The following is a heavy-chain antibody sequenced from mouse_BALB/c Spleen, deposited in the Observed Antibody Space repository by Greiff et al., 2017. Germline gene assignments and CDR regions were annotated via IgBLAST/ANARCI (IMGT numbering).Heavy chain of an antibody. CDR3: ARNGYYWFAY. CDR1: GFSFTSYG. V-gene: IGHV2-4-1*01. J-gene: IGHJ3*01. Sequence: QVQLKESGPGLVQPSQSLSITCTVSGFSFTSYGVHWVRQSPGKGLEWLGVIWSGGSTDYNAAFISRLSISKDNSKSQVCFKMNSLQADDTAIYDCARNGYYWFAYWGQGTLVTVSA. D-gene: IGHD2-3*01. CDR2: IWSGGST.